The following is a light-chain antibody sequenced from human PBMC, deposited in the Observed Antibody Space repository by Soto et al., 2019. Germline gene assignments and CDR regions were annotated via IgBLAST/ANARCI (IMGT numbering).Light chain of an antibody. CDR2: TND. J-gene: IGLJ7*01. CDR3: ASWDGDLRAVL. V-gene: IGLV1-47*01. Sequence: QSVLTQPPSASGTPGQRVTISCSGGDPNIGDNPVYWYQQLPGTAPKLVIHTNDQRPSGVPDRFSGSKSGTSATLAISGLRSEDEADYYCASWDGDLRAVLFGGGTQLTVL. CDR1: DPNIGDNP.